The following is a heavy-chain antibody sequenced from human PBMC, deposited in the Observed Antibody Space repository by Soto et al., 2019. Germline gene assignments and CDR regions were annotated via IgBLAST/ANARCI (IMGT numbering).Heavy chain of an antibody. CDR1: GFAFSSYS. J-gene: IGHJ4*02. CDR2: ISSTGTFI. Sequence: EVQLVESGGGLVKPGGSLRLSCAASGFAFSSYSMNWVRQAPGKGLEWVSSISSTGTFIYYGDSVKGRFTVSRDNAQSSLYLQMSSLRAEDSAMYYCARWHTGIIDSERAGIDYWGQGTLVTVSS. D-gene: IGHD1-20*01. V-gene: IGHV3-21*04. CDR3: ARWHTGIIDSERAGIDY.